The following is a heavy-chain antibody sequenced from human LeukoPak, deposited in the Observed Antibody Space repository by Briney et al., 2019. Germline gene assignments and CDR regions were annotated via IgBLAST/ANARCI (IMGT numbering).Heavy chain of an antibody. V-gene: IGHV3-48*03. Sequence: GVLRLSCAASGFTFSSYEMSWVRQAPGKGLEWVPYIATSGSAIYYADSVKGRFTISRDNAKNSLYLQMNSLRAEDMAVYYCVRGGYCSSTICYWYNAFDMWGQGTMVTVSS. CDR2: IATSGSAI. J-gene: IGHJ3*02. CDR1: GFTFSSYE. CDR3: VRGGYCSSTICYWYNAFDM. D-gene: IGHD2-2*01.